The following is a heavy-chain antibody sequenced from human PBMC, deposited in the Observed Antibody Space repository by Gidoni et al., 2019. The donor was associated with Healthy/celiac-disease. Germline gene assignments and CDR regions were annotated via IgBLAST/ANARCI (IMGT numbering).Heavy chain of an antibody. CDR2: IWYDGSNK. Sequence: QVQLVESGGGVVQPGRSLRLSCAASGFTFSSYGMHWVRQPPGKGLEWVAVIWYDGSNKYYADSVKGRFTISRDNSKNTLYLQMNSLRAEDTAVYYCARDAYCGGDCNSGLDYWGQGTLVTVSS. CDR1: GFTFSSYG. V-gene: IGHV3-33*01. D-gene: IGHD2-21*02. CDR3: ARDAYCGGDCNSGLDY. J-gene: IGHJ4*02.